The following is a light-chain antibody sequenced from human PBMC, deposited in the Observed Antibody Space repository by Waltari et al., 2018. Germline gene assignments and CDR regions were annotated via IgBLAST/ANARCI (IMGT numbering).Light chain of an antibody. J-gene: IGLJ2*01. Sequence: QSALTQPPSASGSPGQSVTISCTGTSSDVGGYNYVSWYQQHPGKAPKLIISEVNNRPSAVPGRFSGSKSGNTASLTGSGLQADDEADYYCSTYSGSNNLGVFGGGTKLTVL. CDR3: STYSGSNNLGV. CDR2: EVN. CDR1: SSDVGGYNY. V-gene: IGLV2-8*01.